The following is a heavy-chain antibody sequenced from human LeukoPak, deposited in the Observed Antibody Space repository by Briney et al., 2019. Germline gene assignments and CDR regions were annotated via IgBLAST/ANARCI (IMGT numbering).Heavy chain of an antibody. J-gene: IGHJ6*02. CDR1: GFTFSSYA. Sequence: GGSLRLSCAASGFTFSSYAMSWVRQAPGEGLEWVSAISGSGGSTYYADSAKGRFTISRDNSKNTLYLQMNSLRAEDTAVYYCAKGTNSGYYYYGMDVWGQGTTVTVSS. CDR3: AKGTNSGYYYYGMDV. CDR2: ISGSGGST. D-gene: IGHD1-26*01. V-gene: IGHV3-23*01.